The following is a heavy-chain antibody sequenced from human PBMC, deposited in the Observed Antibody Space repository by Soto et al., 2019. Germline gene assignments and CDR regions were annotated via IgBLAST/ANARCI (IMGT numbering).Heavy chain of an antibody. Sequence: GWSLRLSCASSVFTFISYWMYWVRQAPGKGLVWVSRIKTDGSITSYADSVKGRFTVSRDNARDMLYLQMNSLRAEDTAVYYCAKDMNSVPEYWGQGTLVTVSS. V-gene: IGHV3-74*01. CDR1: VFTFISYW. CDR2: IKTDGSIT. J-gene: IGHJ4*02. D-gene: IGHD1-7*01. CDR3: AKDMNSVPEY.